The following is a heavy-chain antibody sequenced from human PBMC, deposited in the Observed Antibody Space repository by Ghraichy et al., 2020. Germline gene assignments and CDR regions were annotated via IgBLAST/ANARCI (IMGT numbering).Heavy chain of an antibody. CDR3: ARSGVLEDIVVVPAAQYYYYGMDV. CDR1: GYTFTSYA. Sequence: ASVKVSCKASGYTFTSYAMHWVRQAPGQRLEWMGWINAGNGNTKYSQKFQGRVTITRDTSASTAYMELSSLRSEDTAVYYCARSGVLEDIVVVPAAQYYYYGMDVWGQGTTVTVSS. J-gene: IGHJ6*02. V-gene: IGHV1-3*01. D-gene: IGHD2-2*01. CDR2: INAGNGNT.